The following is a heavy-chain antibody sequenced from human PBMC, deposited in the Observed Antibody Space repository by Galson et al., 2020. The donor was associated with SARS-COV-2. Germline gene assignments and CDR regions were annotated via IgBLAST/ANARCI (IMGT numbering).Heavy chain of an antibody. CDR3: ARERFVGYYGSGSYYNRYNWFDP. CDR1: GGSICSGSYY. V-gene: IGHV4-61*02. J-gene: IGHJ5*02. Sequence: SQTLSLTCTVSGGSICSGSYYWSWIRQPAGKGLEWIGRIYTSGSTNYNPSLKSRVTISVDTSKNQFSLKLSSVTAADTAVYYCARERFVGYYGSGSYYNRYNWFDPWGQGTLVTVSS. CDR2: IYTSGST. D-gene: IGHD3-10*01.